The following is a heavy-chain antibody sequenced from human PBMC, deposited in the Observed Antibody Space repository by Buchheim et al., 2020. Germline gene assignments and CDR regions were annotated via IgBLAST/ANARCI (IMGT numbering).Heavy chain of an antibody. D-gene: IGHD3-22*01. CDR3: AKEESLSAYYDSKSFDY. Sequence: QVQLVESGGGVVQPGRSLRLSCAASGFTFSSYGMHWVRQAPGKGLEWVAFIRYDGSNKYYADSVKGRFTISRDNSKKTLYLQMNSLRAEDTAVYYCAKEESLSAYYDSKSFDYWGQGTL. J-gene: IGHJ4*02. V-gene: IGHV3-30*02. CDR1: GFTFSSYG. CDR2: IRYDGSNK.